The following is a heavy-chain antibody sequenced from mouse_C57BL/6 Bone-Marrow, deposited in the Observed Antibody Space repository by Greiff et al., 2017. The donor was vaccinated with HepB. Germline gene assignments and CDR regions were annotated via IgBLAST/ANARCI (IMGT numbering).Heavy chain of an antibody. CDR1: GYAFSSSW. V-gene: IGHV1-82*01. D-gene: IGHD1-1*01. Sequence: QVQLLQSGPELVKPGASVKISCKASGYAFSSSWMKWVKQRPGKGLEWIGRIYPGDGDTNYNGKFKGKATLTPDKSSSTTYTQLSSLTSEDSEVSFCYVITTVVAPDFDVWGTGTTVTAAS. CDR2: IYPGDGDT. CDR3: YVITTVVAPDFDV. J-gene: IGHJ1*03.